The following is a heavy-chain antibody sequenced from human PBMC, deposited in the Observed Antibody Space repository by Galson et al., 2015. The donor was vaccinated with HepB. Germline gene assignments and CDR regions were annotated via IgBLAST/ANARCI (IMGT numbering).Heavy chain of an antibody. D-gene: IGHD2-2*01. CDR1: GFTSSSYA. Sequence: SLRLSCAASGFTSSSYAMHWVRQAPGKGLEWVAFSSYDGIEKYYADSVKGRFTISRDNSKNTLSLQMNSLRVEDAAVYYCETAHCSSSTCYFDSWGQGTLVTVSS. J-gene: IGHJ4*02. CDR2: SSYDGIEK. CDR3: ETAHCSSSTCYFDS. V-gene: IGHV3-30-3*01.